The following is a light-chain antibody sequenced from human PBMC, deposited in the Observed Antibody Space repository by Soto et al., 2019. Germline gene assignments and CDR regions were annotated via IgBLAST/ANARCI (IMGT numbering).Light chain of an antibody. V-gene: IGLV2-8*01. Sequence: QSALTQTPSASGSPGQSVTIFCTGTSSDVGDYNHVSWYQQHPGKAPKLMIYEVSKRPSGVPDRFSGSKSGNTASLTVSGLQAEDEADYYCSSYAGSGSNSYVFGTGTKVTVL. CDR2: EVS. CDR3: SSYAGSGSNSYV. CDR1: SSDVGDYNH. J-gene: IGLJ1*01.